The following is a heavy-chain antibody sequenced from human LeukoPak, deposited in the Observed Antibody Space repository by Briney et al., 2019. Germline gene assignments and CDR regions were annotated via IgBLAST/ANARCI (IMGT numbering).Heavy chain of an antibody. J-gene: IGHJ4*02. CDR1: GFSFPDYY. CDR3: ARHMVITPFDS. CDR2: ISASGNII. D-gene: IGHD4/OR15-4a*01. Sequence: PGGSLRLSCVASGFSFPDYYFSWVRQAPGQGLEWLSFISASGNIIHYEDSVKGRFTISRDDAKNSVFLQMDSLRTEDTALYYCARHMVITPFDSWGQGTLVTVSS. V-gene: IGHV3-11*01.